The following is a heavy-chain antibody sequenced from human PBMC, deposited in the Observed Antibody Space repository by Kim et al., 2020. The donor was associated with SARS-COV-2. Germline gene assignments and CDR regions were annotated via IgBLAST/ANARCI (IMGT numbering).Heavy chain of an antibody. J-gene: IGHJ6*02. D-gene: IGHD1-7*01. Sequence: KKFQGRVTMTRDTSISTAYMELSRLRSDDTAVYYCARTGTGTSYYGMDVWGQGTTVTVSS. V-gene: IGHV1-2*02. CDR3: ARTGTGTSYYGMDV.